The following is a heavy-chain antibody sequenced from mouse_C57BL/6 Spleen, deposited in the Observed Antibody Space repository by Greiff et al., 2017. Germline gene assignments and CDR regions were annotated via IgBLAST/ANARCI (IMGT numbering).Heavy chain of an antibody. CDR3: ARGTVVAPSDY. CDR2: IDPSDSYT. D-gene: IGHD1-1*01. CDR1: GYTFTSYW. V-gene: IGHV1-50*01. J-gene: IGHJ2*01. Sequence: QVQLQQPGAELVKPGASVKLSCKASGYTFTSYWMQWVKQRPGQGLEWIGEIDPSDSYTNYNQKFKGKATLTVDTSSSTAYMQLSSLTSEDSAVYYCARGTVVAPSDYWGQGPTLTVSS.